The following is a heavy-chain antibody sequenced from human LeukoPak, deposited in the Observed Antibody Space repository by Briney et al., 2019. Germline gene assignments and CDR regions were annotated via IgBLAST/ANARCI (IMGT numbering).Heavy chain of an antibody. CDR3: ARDFPPGSRAFDI. CDR2: INPNSGGA. V-gene: IGHV1-2*02. J-gene: IGHJ3*02. Sequence: ASVKVSCKASGYTFTGYYIHWVRQAPGQGLEWMGWINPNSGGAHSAQNFQGRVTMTRDTSISTAYMELSSLRSEDTAVYYCARDFPPGSRAFDIWGQGTMVTVSS. CDR1: GYTFTGYY. D-gene: IGHD1-14*01.